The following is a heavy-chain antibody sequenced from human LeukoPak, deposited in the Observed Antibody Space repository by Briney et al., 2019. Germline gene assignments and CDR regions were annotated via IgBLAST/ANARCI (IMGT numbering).Heavy chain of an antibody. D-gene: IGHD2-2*01. CDR1: GFTFSACA. CDR3: ARNYCSSTSCYGSFDY. Sequence: SGGSLRLSCEASGFTFSACAMNWIRQAPGKGLEWVSYISTSSTNTNYADSVKGRFTISRDNAKNSLYLQMNSLRAEDTAVYYCARNYCSSTSCYGSFDYWGQGTLVTVSS. V-gene: IGHV3-11*03. J-gene: IGHJ4*02. CDR2: ISTSSTNT.